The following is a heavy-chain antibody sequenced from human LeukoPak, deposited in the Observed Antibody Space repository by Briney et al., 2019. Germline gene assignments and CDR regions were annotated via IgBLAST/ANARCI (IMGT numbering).Heavy chain of an antibody. J-gene: IGHJ6*02. D-gene: IGHD2-2*01. CDR3: ARLVVVLTRGMDV. CDR1: GGSISSSSYY. Sequence: KPSETLSLTCTVSGGSISSSSYYWGWIRQPPGKGLEWIGSIYYSGSTYYNPSLKSRVTISVDTSKNQFSLKLSSVTAADTAVYYCARLVVVLTRGMDVWAKGPRSPSP. V-gene: IGHV4-39*01. CDR2: IYYSGST.